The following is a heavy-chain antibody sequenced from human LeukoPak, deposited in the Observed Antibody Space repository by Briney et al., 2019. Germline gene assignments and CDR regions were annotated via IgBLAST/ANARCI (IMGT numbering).Heavy chain of an antibody. CDR3: TTEVGATGGYYFDY. V-gene: IGHV3-15*01. D-gene: IGHD1-26*01. J-gene: IGHJ4*02. CDR1: GFTFSNAW. CDR2: IKSKTDGGTT. Sequence: PGGSLRLSCAASGFTFSNAWMSWVRQAPGKGLEWVGRIKSKTDGGTTDYAAPVKGRFTISRDDSKNTLYLQMNSLKTEDTAVYYCTTEVGATGGYYFDYWGQGTLVTVSS.